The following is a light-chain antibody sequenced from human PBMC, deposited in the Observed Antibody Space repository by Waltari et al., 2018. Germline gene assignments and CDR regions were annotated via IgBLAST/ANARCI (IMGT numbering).Light chain of an antibody. J-gene: IGKJ1*01. CDR2: GAS. CDR1: QSVGRT. Sequence: EIVLTQSPGTLSLSPGQTATLSCRASQSVGRTLAWYQQKSGRAPSLLIYGASIRATGIPDRFSGSGSGTDFSLTIREVEPEDFAVYHCQHYLRLSVTFGQGTKVEI. V-gene: IGKV3-20*01. CDR3: QHYLRLSVT.